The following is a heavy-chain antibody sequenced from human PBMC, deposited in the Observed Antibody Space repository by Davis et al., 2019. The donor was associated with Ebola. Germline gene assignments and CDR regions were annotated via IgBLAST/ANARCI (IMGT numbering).Heavy chain of an antibody. CDR2: MHYSGST. Sequence: SETLSLTCTVSGDSISNSNYYWGWIRQPPGKGLEWIGSMHYSGSTYQTPSLKSRVTISVDTSKNQFSLKLSSVTAADTAVYYCARLPIMEDAFDIWGQGTMVTVSS. J-gene: IGHJ3*02. D-gene: IGHD3-16*01. CDR1: GDSISNSNYY. CDR3: ARLPIMEDAFDI. V-gene: IGHV4-39*01.